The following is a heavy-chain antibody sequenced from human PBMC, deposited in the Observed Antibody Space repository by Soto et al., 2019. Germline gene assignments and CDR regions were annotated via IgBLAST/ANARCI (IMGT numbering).Heavy chain of an antibody. J-gene: IGHJ5*02. CDR1: GFSFSNFA. CDR3: ARSEGADGVVWFDT. Sequence: EVQLLQSGGDLVQPGGSLRVSCVASGFSFSNFAMSWVRQAPGKGLEWVSGISGSGAESHYADSVRGRFTISRDNSKNTVYLEMHSLNVGDTAVYYCARSEGADGVVWFDTRGQGTRVSVSS. D-gene: IGHD1-26*01. V-gene: IGHV3-23*01. CDR2: ISGSGAES.